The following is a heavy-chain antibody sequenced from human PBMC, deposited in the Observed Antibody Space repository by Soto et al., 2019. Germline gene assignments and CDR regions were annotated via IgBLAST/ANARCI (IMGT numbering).Heavy chain of an antibody. CDR3: ARSAYPSLYSSGWYYFDY. D-gene: IGHD6-19*01. J-gene: IGHJ4*02. Sequence: PGESLKISCKGSGYSFTSYWIGWVRQMPGKGLEWMGIIYPGDSDTRYSPSFQGQVTISADKSISTAYLQWSSLKASDTAMYYCARSAYPSLYSSGWYYFDYWGQGTLVTVSS. V-gene: IGHV5-51*01. CDR1: GYSFTSYW. CDR2: IYPGDSDT.